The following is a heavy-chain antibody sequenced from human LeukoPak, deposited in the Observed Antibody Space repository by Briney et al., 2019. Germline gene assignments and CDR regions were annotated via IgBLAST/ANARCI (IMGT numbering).Heavy chain of an antibody. V-gene: IGHV3-7*01. D-gene: IGHD5-18*01. CDR2: IKQDGSEK. CDR1: GFTLSTYA. CDR3: ARDTFRAWILGGGFDY. Sequence: GGSLRLSCAASGFTLSTYAMSWVRQAPGKGREWVANIKQDGSEKYYVDSVKGRFTISRDNAKNSLYLQMNSLRAEDTAVYYCARDTFRAWILGGGFDYWGQGTLVTVSS. J-gene: IGHJ4*02.